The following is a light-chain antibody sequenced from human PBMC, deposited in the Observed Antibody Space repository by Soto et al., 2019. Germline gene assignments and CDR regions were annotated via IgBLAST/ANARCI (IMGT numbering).Light chain of an antibody. CDR1: SSNIGADYA. CDR2: DNN. CDR3: QSYDSSLRNVV. V-gene: IGLV1-40*01. Sequence: SVLTQPPSVSGAPGQRVTMSCSGSSSNIGADYAVHWYQQLPGTAPKLLIYDNNNRPSGVPDRFSGSKSGTSASLAIPGLQVEDEADYYCQSYDSSLRNVVFGGGTKLTVL. J-gene: IGLJ2*01.